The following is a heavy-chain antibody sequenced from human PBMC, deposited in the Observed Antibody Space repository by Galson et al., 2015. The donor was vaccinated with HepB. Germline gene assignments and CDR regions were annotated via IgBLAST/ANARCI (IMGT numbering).Heavy chain of an antibody. D-gene: IGHD2-2*01. V-gene: IGHV3-30-3*01. CDR3: ATDADIASCSDCFDY. Sequence: SLRLSCAASGFTFSSYAMHWVRQAPGKGLEWVAVISYDGSNKYYADSVKGRFTISRDNSKNTLYLQMNSLRAEDTAVYYCATDADIASCSDCFDYWGQGTLVTVSS. CDR1: GFTFSSYA. J-gene: IGHJ4*02. CDR2: ISYDGSNK.